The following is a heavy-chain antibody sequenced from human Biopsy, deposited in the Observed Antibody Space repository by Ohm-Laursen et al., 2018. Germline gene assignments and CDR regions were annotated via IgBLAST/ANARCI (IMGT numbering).Heavy chain of an antibody. CDR3: ARGTGRYYVYGAFDI. V-gene: IGHV4-4*07. CDR2: IYTSGSP. J-gene: IGHJ3*02. CDR1: GVSINNFY. Sequence: SETLSFTSTVSGVSINNFYWSWIRQPAGKGLEWIGRIYTSGSPNYNLSLESRVTMSVDTSKNQFSLNRRSGTAADTAVYYCARGTGRYYVYGAFDIWGQGTVVTVSS. D-gene: IGHD1-26*01.